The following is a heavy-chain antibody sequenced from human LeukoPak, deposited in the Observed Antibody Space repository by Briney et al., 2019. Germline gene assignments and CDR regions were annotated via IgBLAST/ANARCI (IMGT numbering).Heavy chain of an antibody. D-gene: IGHD6-19*01. CDR2: ISGGGGST. J-gene: IGHJ4*02. V-gene: IGHV3-43*02. Sequence: GGSLRLSCAASGFTFDDYAMHWVRQAPGKGLEWVSLISGGGGSTYYADSVKGRFTISRDNSKNSLYLQMNSLRTEDTALYYCAKVGANPVAGLADFDYWGQGTLVTVSS. CDR3: AKVGANPVAGLADFDY. CDR1: GFTFDDYA.